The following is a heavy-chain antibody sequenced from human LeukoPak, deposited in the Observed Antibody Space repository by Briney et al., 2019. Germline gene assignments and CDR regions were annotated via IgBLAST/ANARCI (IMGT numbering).Heavy chain of an antibody. J-gene: IGHJ4*02. CDR3: ARVPPTYYYDSSGYYYSYYFDY. D-gene: IGHD3-22*01. Sequence: SETLSLTCTVSGGSISSYYWSWIRQPPGKGLEWIGYIYYSGSTNYNPSLKSRVTVSVDTSKNQFSLKLSSVTAADTAVYYCARVPPTYYYDSSGYYYSYYFDYWGQGTLVTVSS. V-gene: IGHV4-59*01. CDR1: GGSISSYY. CDR2: IYYSGST.